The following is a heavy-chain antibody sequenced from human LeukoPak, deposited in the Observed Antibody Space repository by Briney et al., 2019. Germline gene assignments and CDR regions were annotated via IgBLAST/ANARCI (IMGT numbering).Heavy chain of an antibody. CDR3: AIVYAVTGKRNALDI. CDR1: GFTFSSYW. CDR2: ISDDGTTT. D-gene: IGHD6-19*01. V-gene: IGHV3-74*01. Sequence: PGGSLRLSCAASGFTFSSYWMHWVRQAPGKGLVWVSRISDDGTTTTYADSVKGRFTISRDNAENTLSLQMNSLRVEDTAVYYCAIVYAVTGKRNALDIWGQGTMVTVSS. J-gene: IGHJ3*02.